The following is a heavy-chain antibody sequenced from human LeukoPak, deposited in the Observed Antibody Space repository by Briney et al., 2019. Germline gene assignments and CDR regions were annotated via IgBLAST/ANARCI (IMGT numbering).Heavy chain of an antibody. CDR2: ISGSSGYI. CDR1: GFTFSTYN. V-gene: IGHV3-21*01. CDR3: ARDLGQYYDTSDNWFDP. Sequence: GGSLRLSCAASGFTFSTYNMNWVRQAPGKGLEWVSSISGSSGYIYYADSVKGRFSISRDNAKNSLYLQMNSLRAEDTAVYYCARDLGQYYDTSDNWFDPWGQGTLVAVSS. D-gene: IGHD3-22*01. J-gene: IGHJ5*02.